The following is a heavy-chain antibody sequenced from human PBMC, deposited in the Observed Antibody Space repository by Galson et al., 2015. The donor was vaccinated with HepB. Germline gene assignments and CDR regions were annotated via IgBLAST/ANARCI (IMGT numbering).Heavy chain of an antibody. J-gene: IGHJ5*02. CDR3: ARHLPGNWFDP. CDR2: IFPGDSDT. V-gene: IGHV5-51*01. CDR1: GYSFTSYW. Sequence: QSGAEAKKPGESLKISCKGSGYSFTSYWVGWVRQMPGESLEWMGIIFPGDSDTRYSPSFQCQVTISADKSIRIAYLQWSSLKASDTAMYYCARHLPGNWFDPWGQGTLVTVSS.